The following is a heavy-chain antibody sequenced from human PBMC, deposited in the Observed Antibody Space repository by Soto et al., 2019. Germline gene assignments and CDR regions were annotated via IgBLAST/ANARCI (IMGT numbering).Heavy chain of an antibody. J-gene: IGHJ6*02. V-gene: IGHV3-30-3*01. CDR2: ISYDGSNK. CDR3: ARDLRYYASMDV. Sequence: QVQLVESGGGVVQPGRSLRLSCAASGFTFSSCAMHWVRQAPGKGLEWVAVISYDGSNKYYADSVKGRFTISRDNSKNTLYVQMSSLRAEDTAVYYCARDLRYYASMDVWGQGTTVTVSS. CDR1: GFTFSSCA. D-gene: IGHD2-2*01.